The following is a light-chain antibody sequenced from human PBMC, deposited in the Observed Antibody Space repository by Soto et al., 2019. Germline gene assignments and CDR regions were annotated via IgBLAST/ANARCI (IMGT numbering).Light chain of an antibody. Sequence: EIVLTQSPGTLSLSPGERATLSCRASQSISSNYLAWYQQKPGKAPRLLIYGASSRATGIPDRFSGSGSGTDFTLTINRLEPEDFAVYYCQQYGSSLVSFGTGTKVDIK. CDR1: QSISSNY. V-gene: IGKV3-20*01. J-gene: IGKJ3*01. CDR2: GAS. CDR3: QQYGSSLVS.